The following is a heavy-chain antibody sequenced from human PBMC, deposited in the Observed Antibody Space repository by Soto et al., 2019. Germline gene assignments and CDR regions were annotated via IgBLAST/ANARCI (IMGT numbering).Heavy chain of an antibody. CDR3: ARDLSSVVVVPAASAEHTNWFDP. CDR2: IIPIFGTA. CDR1: GGTFSSYA. D-gene: IGHD2-2*01. Sequence: SVKVSCKASGGTFSSYAISWVRQAPGQGLEWMGGIIPIFGTANYAQKFQGRVTITADKSTSTAYMELSSLRSEDTAVYYCARDLSSVVVVPAASAEHTNWFDPWGQGXLVTVYS. J-gene: IGHJ5*02. V-gene: IGHV1-69*06.